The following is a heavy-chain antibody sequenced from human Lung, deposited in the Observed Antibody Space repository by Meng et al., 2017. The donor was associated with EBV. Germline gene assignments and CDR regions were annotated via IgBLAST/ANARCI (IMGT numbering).Heavy chain of an antibody. CDR3: ARDRGFSSSHDY. CDR1: GYTFTSYG. J-gene: IGHJ4*02. Sequence: VHRVQSGAEVKKPGASVKVSCKASGYTFTSYGIRWVRQAPGQGLEWMGWISAYNGNTNYAQKLQGRLTMTRDTATTTVYMGLTSLTSEDTAVYFCARDRGFSSSHDYWGQGTLVTVSS. D-gene: IGHD6-13*01. CDR2: ISAYNGNT. V-gene: IGHV1-18*01.